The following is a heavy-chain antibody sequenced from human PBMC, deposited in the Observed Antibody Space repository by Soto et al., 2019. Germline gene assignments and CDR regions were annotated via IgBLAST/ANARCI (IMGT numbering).Heavy chain of an antibody. Sequence: VGSLRLSCVASGFTFSDYNMNWVRQAPGKGLEWVSFISGRSNTIYYADSVKGRFTISRDNAKNSLYLLMNSLRAEDTAVYYCTREGDGSGFFSDFWGQGALVTVS. CDR2: ISGRSNTI. V-gene: IGHV3-48*01. D-gene: IGHD3-22*01. CDR1: GFTFSDYN. CDR3: TREGDGSGFFSDF. J-gene: IGHJ4*02.